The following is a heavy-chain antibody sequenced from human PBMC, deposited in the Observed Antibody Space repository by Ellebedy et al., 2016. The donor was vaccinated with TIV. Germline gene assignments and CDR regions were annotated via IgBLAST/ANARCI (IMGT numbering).Heavy chain of an antibody. Sequence: PGGSLRLSCTASGFTFTTYAMSWVRQAPGKGLEWVSAISRSGDNTYYADSVQGRFTISRDNSKSTLYLQMSTLRAEDTALYYCARYCSNTDCYSGTPTITRMDVWGQGTTVTVSS. D-gene: IGHD2-2*01. CDR3: ARYCSNTDCYSGTPTITRMDV. J-gene: IGHJ6*02. CDR1: GFTFTTYA. V-gene: IGHV3-23*01. CDR2: ISRSGDNT.